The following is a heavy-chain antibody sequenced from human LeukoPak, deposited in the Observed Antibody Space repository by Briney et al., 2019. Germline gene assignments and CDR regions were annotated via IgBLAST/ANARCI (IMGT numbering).Heavy chain of an antibody. J-gene: IGHJ4*02. CDR3: ARDRDSSGWYVGQPDY. Sequence: ASVKVSCKASGYTFTSYGISWVRQAPGQGLEWMGWISAYNGNTNYAQKLQGRVTVTTDTSTSTAYMELRSLRSDDMAVYYCARDRDSSGWYVGQPDYWGQGTLVTVSS. CDR1: GYTFTSYG. D-gene: IGHD6-19*01. V-gene: IGHV1-18*03. CDR2: ISAYNGNT.